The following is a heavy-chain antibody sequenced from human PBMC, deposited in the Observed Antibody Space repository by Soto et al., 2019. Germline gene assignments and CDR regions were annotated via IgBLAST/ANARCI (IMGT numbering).Heavy chain of an antibody. J-gene: IGHJ1*01. CDR1: GFTFSSYG. D-gene: IGHD6-13*01. CDR2: ISYDGSKK. Sequence: GGSLRLSCAASGFTFSSYGMHWVRQAPGKGLEWVAIISYDGSKKYYADSVKGRFTISRDNSKNTVYLQMNSLRAEDTAVYYCAKEQYSSSDDPEYFHHWGQGTLVTVSS. CDR3: AKEQYSSSDDPEYFHH. V-gene: IGHV3-30*18.